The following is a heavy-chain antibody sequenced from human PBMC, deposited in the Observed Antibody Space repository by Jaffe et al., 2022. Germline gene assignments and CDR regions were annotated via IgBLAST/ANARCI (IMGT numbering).Heavy chain of an antibody. CDR2: FDPEDGET. V-gene: IGHV1-24*01. CDR1: GYTLTELS. CDR3: ATVPEIFGVVIRGLDAFDI. D-gene: IGHD3-3*01. J-gene: IGHJ3*02. Sequence: QVQLVQSGAEVKKPGASVKVSCKVSGYTLTELSMHWVRQAPGKGLEWMGGFDPEDGETIYAQKFQGRVTMTEDTSTDTAYMELSSLRSEDTAVYYCATVPEIFGVVIRGLDAFDIWGQGTMVTVSS.